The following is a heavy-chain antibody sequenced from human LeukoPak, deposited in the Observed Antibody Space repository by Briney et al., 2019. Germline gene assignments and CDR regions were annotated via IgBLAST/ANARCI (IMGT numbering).Heavy chain of an antibody. J-gene: IGHJ4*02. V-gene: IGHV4-34*01. CDR1: GGSLSGYY. D-gene: IGHD1-20*01. CDR2: INHSGST. Sequence: SETLSLTCAVYGGSLSGYYWSWIRQPPGKGLEWIGEINHSGSTNYNPSLKSRVTISVDTSKNQFSLRLSSVTAADTAVYYCASLLFITGTTQWGQGTLVTVSS. CDR3: ASLLFITGTTQ.